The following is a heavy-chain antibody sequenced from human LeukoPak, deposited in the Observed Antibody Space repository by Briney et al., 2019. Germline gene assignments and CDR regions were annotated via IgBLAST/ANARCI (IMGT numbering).Heavy chain of an antibody. CDR1: GFTFSRYW. D-gene: IGHD3-16*01. J-gene: IGHJ2*01. V-gene: IGHV3-7*02. CDR2: IKQDGSEN. CDR3: AGQGGWYFDL. Sequence: GGSLRLSCAASGFTFSRYWMSWVRQAPGKGLEGVANIKQDGSENYYVDSVKGRFTISRDNAKNSLYLQMNSLRAEDTAVYYCAGQGGWYFDLWGRGTLVTVSS.